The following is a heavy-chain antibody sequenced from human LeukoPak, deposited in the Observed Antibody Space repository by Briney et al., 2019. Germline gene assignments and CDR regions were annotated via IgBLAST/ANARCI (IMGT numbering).Heavy chain of an antibody. V-gene: IGHV1-18*01. D-gene: IGHD3-10*01. CDR2: ISAYNGNT. CDR1: GYAFTIYG. CDR3: ARKYGSGSLFDA. J-gene: IGHJ5*02. Sequence: ASVNVSCKASGYAFTIYGISWVRLAPGQGLEWMGRISAYNGNTNYAQNLQGRVTMTPDTSTSTAYMELRSLRSDDTAVYYCARKYGSGSLFDAWGQETTVTVSS.